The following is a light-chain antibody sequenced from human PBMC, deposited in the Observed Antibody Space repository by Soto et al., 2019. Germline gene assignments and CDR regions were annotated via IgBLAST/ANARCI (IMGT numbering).Light chain of an antibody. V-gene: IGKV3-20*01. CDR3: QQYYASPRT. Sequence: EIVLTQSPGTLSLSPGERATLSCRASQSVSSSYLAWYQQKPGQAPRLLIYGASSRATGIPDRFSGSGSGTDFTLTISRLDPEDFAVYYCQQYYASPRTFDQGTKV. CDR1: QSVSSSY. J-gene: IGKJ1*01. CDR2: GAS.